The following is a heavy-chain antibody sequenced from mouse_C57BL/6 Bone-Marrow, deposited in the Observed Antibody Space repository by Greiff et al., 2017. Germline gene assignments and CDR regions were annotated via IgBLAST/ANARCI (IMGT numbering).Heavy chain of an antibody. CDR1: GYTFTSYW. D-gene: IGHD2-2*01. J-gene: IGHJ4*01. CDR3: ARWLTLKGDY. Sequence: VQLQQPGAELVKPGASVKLSCKASGYTFTSYWMQWVKQRPGQGLEWIGEIDPSDSYTNYNQKFKGKATLSVDTSSSTAYMQLSSLTYEDSAVYYCARWLTLKGDYWGQGTSVTVSS. CDR2: IDPSDSYT. V-gene: IGHV1-50*01.